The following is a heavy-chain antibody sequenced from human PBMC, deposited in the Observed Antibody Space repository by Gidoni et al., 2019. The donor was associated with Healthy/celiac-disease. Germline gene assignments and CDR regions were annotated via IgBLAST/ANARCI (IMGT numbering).Heavy chain of an antibody. CDR2: IYYSGST. V-gene: IGHV4-31*03. J-gene: IGHJ5*02. CDR3: ARGLGNSGSYTSYPSTNWFDP. CDR1: GGSISSGGYY. Sequence: QVQLQESGPGLVKPSQTLSLTCTVSGGSISSGGYYWSWIRQHPGKGLEWIGYIYYSGSTYYNPSLKSRVTISVDTSKNQFSLKLSSVTAADTAVYYCARGLGNSGSYTSYPSTNWFDPWGQGTLVTVSS. D-gene: IGHD3-10*01.